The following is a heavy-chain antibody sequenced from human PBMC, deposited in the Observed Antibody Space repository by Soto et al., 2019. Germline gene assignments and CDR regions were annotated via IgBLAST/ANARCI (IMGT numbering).Heavy chain of an antibody. J-gene: IGHJ4*02. D-gene: IGHD6-13*01. Sequence: GGSLRLSCAASGFTFSSYAMSWVRQAPGKGLEWVSATSGSGGSTYYADSVKGRFTISRDNSKNTLYLQMNSLRAEDTAVYYCAKYKQQLGSYFDYWGQGTLVTVSS. CDR2: TSGSGGST. V-gene: IGHV3-23*01. CDR1: GFTFSSYA. CDR3: AKYKQQLGSYFDY.